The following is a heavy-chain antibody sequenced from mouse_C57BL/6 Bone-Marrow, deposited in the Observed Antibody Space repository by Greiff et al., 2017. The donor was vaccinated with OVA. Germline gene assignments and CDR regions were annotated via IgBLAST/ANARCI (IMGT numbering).Heavy chain of an antibody. CDR3: ARRKDYDVFPFAY. J-gene: IGHJ3*01. CDR2: IYPRSGNT. V-gene: IGHV1-81*01. D-gene: IGHD2-4*01. CDR1: GYTFTSYG. Sequence: QVHVKQSGAELARPGASVKLSCKASGYTFTSYGISWVKQRTGQGLEWIGEIYPRSGNTYYNEKFKGKATLTADKSSSTAYMELRRLTSEDSAVYFFARRKDYDVFPFAYWGQGTLVTVSA.